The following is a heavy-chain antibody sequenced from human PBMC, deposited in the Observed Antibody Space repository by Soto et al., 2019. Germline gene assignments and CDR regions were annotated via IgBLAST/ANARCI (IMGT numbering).Heavy chain of an antibody. CDR3: AKDRLTVFGVVVTFED. V-gene: IGHV3-23*01. CDR2: LSGSGYQT. CDR1: GFTFDSYA. Sequence: EVQLLEFGGGLVQPGGSLRLSCATDGFTFDSYAMHWVRQAPGKGLEWVSSLSGSGYQTYYADSVKGRLTISRDRSKNTVYLHMNSPRAEDTAVYFCAKDRLTVFGVVVTFEDWGLRTLVTVAS. D-gene: IGHD3-3*01. J-gene: IGHJ4*02.